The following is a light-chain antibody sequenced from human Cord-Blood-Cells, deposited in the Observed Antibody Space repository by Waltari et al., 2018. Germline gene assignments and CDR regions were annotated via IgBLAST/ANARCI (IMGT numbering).Light chain of an antibody. CDR2: DDS. V-gene: IGLV3-21*03. J-gene: IGLJ1*01. CDR1: NIGSKS. CDR3: QVWDSSSDHYV. Sequence: SYVLTQPPSVSVAPGKTARITWGGNNIGSKSVHWYQQKPGQGPGLVVYDDSDRPSGIPERFSGSNSGNTATLTISRVEAGDEADYYCQVWDSSSDHYVFGTGTKVTVL.